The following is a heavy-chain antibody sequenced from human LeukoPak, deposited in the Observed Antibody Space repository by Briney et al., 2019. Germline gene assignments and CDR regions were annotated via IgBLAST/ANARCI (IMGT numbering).Heavy chain of an antibody. D-gene: IGHD6-13*01. V-gene: IGHV4-38-2*02. CDR3: ARDTSLAAAGYFDY. CDR2: IYHSGST. CDR1: GYSISSGYY. J-gene: IGHJ4*02. Sequence: SETLSLTCTVSGYSISSGYYWGWIRQPPGKGLEWIGSIYHSGSTYYNPSLKSRVTISVDTSKNQFSLKLSSVTAADTAVCYCARDTSLAAAGYFDYWGQGTLVTVSS.